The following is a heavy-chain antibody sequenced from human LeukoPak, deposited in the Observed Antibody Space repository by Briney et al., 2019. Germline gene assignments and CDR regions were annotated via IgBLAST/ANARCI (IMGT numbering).Heavy chain of an antibody. V-gene: IGHV4-59*08. CDR3: ARHRGGYGRDAFDI. CDR1: GGSISSYY. J-gene: IGHJ3*02. Sequence: SETLSLTCTVSGGSISSYYWSWIRQPPGKGLEWIGYINNSGSTNYNPSLKSRVTISVDTSKNQFSLKLSSVTAADTAVYYCARHRGGYGRDAFDIWGQGTMVTVSS. CDR2: INNSGST. D-gene: IGHD5-18*01.